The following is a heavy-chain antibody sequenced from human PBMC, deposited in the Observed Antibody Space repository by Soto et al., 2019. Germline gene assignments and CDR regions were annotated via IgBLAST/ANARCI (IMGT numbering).Heavy chain of an antibody. D-gene: IGHD6-19*01. V-gene: IGHV3-21*01. J-gene: IGHJ3*02. CDR3: AREGQYSSGWRDAFDI. CDR2: ISSSSSYI. CDR1: GFTFSSYS. Sequence: KTGGSLRLSCAASGFTFSSYSMNWVRQAPGKGLEWVSSISSSSSYIYYADSVKGRFTISRDNAKNSLYLQMNSLRAEDTAVYYCAREGQYSSGWRDAFDIWGQGTMVTVSS.